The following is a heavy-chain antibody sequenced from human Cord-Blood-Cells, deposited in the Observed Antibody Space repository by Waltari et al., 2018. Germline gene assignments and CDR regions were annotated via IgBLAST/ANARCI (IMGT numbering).Heavy chain of an antibody. J-gene: IGHJ4*02. CDR1: GGTFSSYA. V-gene: IGHV1-69*09. Sequence: QVQLVQSGAEVKKPGSSVKVSCKASGGTFSSYAISWVQQAPGQGLEWMGRSIPILCIANYAQKFQGRVTITADKSTSTAYMELSSLRSEDTAVYYCARGYCTNGVCSPFDYWGQGTLVTVSS. CDR2: SIPILCIA. D-gene: IGHD2-8*01. CDR3: ARGYCTNGVCSPFDY.